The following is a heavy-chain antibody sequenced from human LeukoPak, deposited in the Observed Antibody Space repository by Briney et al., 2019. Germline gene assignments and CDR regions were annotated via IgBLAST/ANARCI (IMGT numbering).Heavy chain of an antibody. CDR2: IYTSGST. J-gene: IGHJ3*02. D-gene: IGHD2-2*01. V-gene: IGHV4-4*07. CDR3: ARDRGIVVVPAAIFDAFDI. CDR1: GGSISSYY. Sequence: PSETLSLTCTVSGGSISSYYWNWIRQPAGKGLEWIGRIYTSGSTNYNPSLKSRVTMSVDTSKNQFSLKLSSVTAADTAVYYCARDRGIVVVPAAIFDAFDIWGQGTMVTVSS.